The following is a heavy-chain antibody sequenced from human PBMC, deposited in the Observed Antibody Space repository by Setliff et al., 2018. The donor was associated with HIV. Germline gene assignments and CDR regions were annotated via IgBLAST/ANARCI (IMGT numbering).Heavy chain of an antibody. D-gene: IGHD5-18*01. CDR1: GGSIRSFF. CDR3: TRHVDSGTYMDV. J-gene: IGHJ6*03. Sequence: PSETLSLTCTVSGGSIRSFFWSWIRQPPGKGLEWIGHIYTSGSTNYNPSLKSRVTMSVDTSKNQFSLYLQMNSLKSEDTAVYYCTRHVDSGTYMDVWGRGTTVTVSS. V-gene: IGHV4-4*07. CDR2: IYTSGST.